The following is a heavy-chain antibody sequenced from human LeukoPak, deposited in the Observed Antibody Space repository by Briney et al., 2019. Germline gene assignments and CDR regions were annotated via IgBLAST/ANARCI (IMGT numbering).Heavy chain of an antibody. D-gene: IGHD4-17*01. Sequence: SQTLSLTCTVSGASISGSNYYWSWIRQPPGKGLEWIGYIYHSGYTYYNPSLNSRLAISVDTSKNQFSLKLTSVTAADTAVYYCASMGNPATVTADYWGQGTLVTVSS. CDR2: IYHSGYT. CDR3: ASMGNPATVTADY. J-gene: IGHJ4*02. V-gene: IGHV4-30-4*01. CDR1: GASISGSNYY.